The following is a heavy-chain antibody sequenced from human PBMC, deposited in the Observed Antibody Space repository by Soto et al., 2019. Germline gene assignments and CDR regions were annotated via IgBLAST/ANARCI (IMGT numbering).Heavy chain of an antibody. D-gene: IGHD3-3*01. CDR1: GFTFSSYS. CDR2: ISSSSSTI. CDR3: ARDRGTITIFGVVVNYYGMDV. J-gene: IGHJ6*02. Sequence: PGGSLRLSCAASGFTFSSYSMNWVRQAPGKGLEWVSYISSSSSTIYYADSVKGRFTISRDNAKNSLYLQMNSLRDEDTAVYYCARDRGTITIFGVVVNYYGMDVWGRGTTVTVSS. V-gene: IGHV3-48*02.